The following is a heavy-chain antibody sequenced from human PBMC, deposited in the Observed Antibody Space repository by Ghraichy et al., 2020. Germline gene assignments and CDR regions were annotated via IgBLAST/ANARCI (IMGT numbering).Heavy chain of an antibody. D-gene: IGHD2-21*02. CDR2: ISSSSSYI. CDR3: ARDEGDIVVVTAIAPDAFDI. CDR1: GFTFSSYS. Sequence: GGSLRLSCAASGFTFSSYSMNWVRQAPGKGLEWVSSISSSSSYIYYADSVKGRFTISRDNAKNSLYLQMNSLRAEDTAVYYCARDEGDIVVVTAIAPDAFDIWGQGTMVTVSS. J-gene: IGHJ3*02. V-gene: IGHV3-21*01.